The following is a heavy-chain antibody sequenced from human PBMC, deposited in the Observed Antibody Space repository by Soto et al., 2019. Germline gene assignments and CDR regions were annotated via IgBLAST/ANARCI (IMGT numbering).Heavy chain of an antibody. Sequence: SVKVSCKASGGTFSSYSISWVRQAPGQGLEWMGGIIPIFGTANYAQKFQGRVTITADESTSTAYMELSSLRSEDTAVYYCARGLYYDILTGYDWFDPWGQGTLVTVSS. CDR1: GGTFSSYS. CDR3: ARGLYYDILTGYDWFDP. D-gene: IGHD3-9*01. CDR2: IIPIFGTA. J-gene: IGHJ5*02. V-gene: IGHV1-69*13.